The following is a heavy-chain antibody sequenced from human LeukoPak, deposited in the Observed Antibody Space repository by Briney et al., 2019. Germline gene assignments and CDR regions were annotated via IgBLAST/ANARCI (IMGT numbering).Heavy chain of an antibody. D-gene: IGHD2-15*01. V-gene: IGHV4-30-2*01. J-gene: IGHJ4*02. Sequence: SETLSLTCTVYGGAIISGGYSWNWIRQPPGKSLEWIGCIYERGPAYYNPSLKSRFTISVDTVKNQFFLNVTSMTAADTAVYYCARSRQGSGLFSFWGQGTLVAVSS. CDR3: ARSRQGSGLFSF. CDR1: GGAIISGGYS. CDR2: IYERGPA.